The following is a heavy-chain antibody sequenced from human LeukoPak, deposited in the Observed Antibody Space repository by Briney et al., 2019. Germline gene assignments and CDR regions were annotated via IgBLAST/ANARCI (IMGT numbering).Heavy chain of an antibody. Sequence: PGGSLRLSCAASCFTFMSFWMHWVRQAPGKGLVWVSRISPDGSSVIYADSVKGRFTISRDNAKNTLYLQMNSLRANDTAVYYCASVSVCPHCQFDYWGQGTLVTVSS. CDR3: ASVSVCPHCQFDY. CDR1: CFTFMSFW. V-gene: IGHV3-74*01. CDR2: ISPDGSSV. D-gene: IGHD5/OR15-5a*01. J-gene: IGHJ4*02.